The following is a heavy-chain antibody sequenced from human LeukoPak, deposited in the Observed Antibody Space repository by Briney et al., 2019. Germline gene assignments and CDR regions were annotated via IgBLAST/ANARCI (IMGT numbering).Heavy chain of an antibody. CDR1: GFTFSSYS. D-gene: IGHD1-26*01. CDR2: ISSSSSSI. Sequence: GGSLRLSCAASGFTFSSYSMNWVRQAPGKGPEWVSYISSSSSSIYYADSVKGRLTISRDNAKNSLYLQMNSLRAEDAAVYYCARDLGLDYWGQGTLVTVSS. J-gene: IGHJ4*02. CDR3: ARDLGLDY. V-gene: IGHV3-48*01.